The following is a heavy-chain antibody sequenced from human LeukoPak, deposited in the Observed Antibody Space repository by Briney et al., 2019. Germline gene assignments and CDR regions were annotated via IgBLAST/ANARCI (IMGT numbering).Heavy chain of an antibody. CDR1: GGTFSSYA. V-gene: IGHV1-69*13. J-gene: IGHJ4*02. CDR3: AREYDSSGYYGPLGWNY. Sequence: VKVSCKASGGTFSSYAISWVRQAPGQGLEWMGKIIPIFGTANYAQKFQGRVTITTDESTSTAYMELSSLRSEDTAVYYCAREYDSSGYYGPLGWNYWGQGTLVTVSS. D-gene: IGHD3-22*01. CDR2: IIPIFGTA.